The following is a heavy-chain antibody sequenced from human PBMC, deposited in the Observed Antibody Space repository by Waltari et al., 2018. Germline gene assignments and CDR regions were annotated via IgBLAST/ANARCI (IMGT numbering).Heavy chain of an antibody. CDR3: ASSVRPASAMINGIDH. D-gene: IGHD5-18*01. V-gene: IGHV3-21*04. CDR2: ISSRSTYV. Sequence: EVQLVESGGGLVRPGGSLRLSCAASALTFSTYSMNWVRQAPGKGLEWVSSISSRSTYVDYADSVKGRFTISRDNAKNSLYLQMNSLRPEDTAVYYCASSVRPASAMINGIDHWGQGTLVTVSS. J-gene: IGHJ4*01. CDR1: ALTFSTYS.